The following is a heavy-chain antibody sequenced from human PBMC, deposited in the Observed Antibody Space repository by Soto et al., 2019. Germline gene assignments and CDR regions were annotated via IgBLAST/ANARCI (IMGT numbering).Heavy chain of an antibody. CDR2: ISGSGGST. CDR3: AETQEWPLGDFDY. CDR1: GFTFSSYA. Sequence: GGSLRLSCAASGFTFSSYAMSWVRQAPGKGLEWVSAISGSGGSTYYADSVKGRFTISRDNSKNALYLQMNSLRAEDTAVYYCAETQEWPLGDFDYWGQGTLVTVYS. D-gene: IGHD3-16*01. J-gene: IGHJ4*02. V-gene: IGHV3-23*01.